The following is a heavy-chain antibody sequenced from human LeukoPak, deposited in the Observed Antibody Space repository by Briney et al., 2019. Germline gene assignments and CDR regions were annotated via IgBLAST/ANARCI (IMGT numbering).Heavy chain of an antibody. V-gene: IGHV3-23*01. J-gene: IGHJ4*02. CDR2: ISGSGGST. D-gene: IGHD2-15*01. Sequence: GGSLRLSCATSGFTFSSYAMNWVRQAPGKGLEWVSAISGSGGSTYYADSVKGRFTISRDNSKNTLYLQMNSLRAEDTAVYYCAKPPSGVVVAATGIDYWGQGTLVTVSS. CDR1: GFTFSSYA. CDR3: AKPPSGVVVAATGIDY.